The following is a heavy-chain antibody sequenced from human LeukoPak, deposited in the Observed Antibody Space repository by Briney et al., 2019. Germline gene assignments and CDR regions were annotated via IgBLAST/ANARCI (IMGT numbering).Heavy chain of an antibody. Sequence: SETLSLTCAVYGGSFSGYYWSWIRQPPGKGLEWIGEINHSGSTNYNPSLKSRVTISVDTSKNQFSLKLSSVTAADTAVYYCARRGSCYISILPWFDPWGQGTLVTVSS. D-gene: IGHD1-26*01. CDR3: ARRGSCYISILPWFDP. CDR1: GGSFSGYY. CDR2: INHSGST. J-gene: IGHJ5*02. V-gene: IGHV4-34*01.